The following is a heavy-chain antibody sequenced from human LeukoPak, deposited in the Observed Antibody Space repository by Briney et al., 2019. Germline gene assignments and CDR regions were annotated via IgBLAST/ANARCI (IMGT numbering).Heavy chain of an antibody. Sequence: SVKVSCKASGGTFSSYAISWVRQAPGQGLEWIGRIIPIFGTANYAQKFQGRVTITTDESTSTAYMELSSLRSEDTAVYYCARSSRGWNDVDYWGQGTLVTVSS. CDR2: IIPIFGTA. J-gene: IGHJ4*02. D-gene: IGHD1-1*01. CDR1: GGTFSSYA. V-gene: IGHV1-69*05. CDR3: ARSSRGWNDVDY.